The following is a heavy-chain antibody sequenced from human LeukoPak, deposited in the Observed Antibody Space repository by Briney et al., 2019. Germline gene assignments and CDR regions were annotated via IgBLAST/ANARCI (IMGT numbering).Heavy chain of an antibody. CDR2: ISSSSSNYI. CDR3: ARDTSYYYDSSGYYD. J-gene: IGHJ4*02. V-gene: IGHV3-21*01. CDR1: GFTFRIYS. D-gene: IGHD3-22*01. Sequence: PGGSLRLSCAASGFTFRIYSMSWVRQAPGKGLEWVSSISSSSSNYIYYADSVKGRFLISRDNAKNSLYLQMNSLRAEDTAVYYCARDTSYYYDSSGYYDWGQGTLVTVSS.